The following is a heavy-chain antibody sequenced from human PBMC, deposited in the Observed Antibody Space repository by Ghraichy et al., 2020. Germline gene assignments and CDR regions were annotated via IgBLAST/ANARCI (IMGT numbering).Heavy chain of an antibody. V-gene: IGHV3-23*01. Sequence: GVLRLSCPASGFTFSNSAMYWVRQAPGKGLEWISAITSDSSGTFYTDSVKGRFTISRDNSKNTLYLQMNSLRAEDTAVYYCTRGSGYHDYWGQGTLVTVST. CDR1: GFTFSNSA. CDR3: TRGSGYHDY. J-gene: IGHJ4*02. D-gene: IGHD5-12*01. CDR2: ITSDSSGT.